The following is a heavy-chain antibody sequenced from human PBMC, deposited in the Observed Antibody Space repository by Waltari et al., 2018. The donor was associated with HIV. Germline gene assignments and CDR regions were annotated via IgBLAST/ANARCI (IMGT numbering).Heavy chain of an antibody. CDR2: IYHSGRT. J-gene: IGHJ5*02. Sequence: QVQLQESGPGLVKPSETLSLTCTVSGYSISSGYYWGWIRQPPGKGLEWIGSIYHSGRTDYTPTLKSRVTISVDTSKNQFSLKLSSVTAAVTAVYYCASPPTTYYDFWRGYYGGCDPWGQGTLVTVSS. CDR3: ASPPTTYYDFWRGYYGGCDP. V-gene: IGHV4-38-2*02. D-gene: IGHD3-3*01. CDR1: GYSISSGYY.